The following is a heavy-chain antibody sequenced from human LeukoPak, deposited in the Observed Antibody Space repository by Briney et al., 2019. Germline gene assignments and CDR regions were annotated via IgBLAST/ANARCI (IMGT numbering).Heavy chain of an antibody. D-gene: IGHD5-18*01. J-gene: IGHJ6*03. CDR2: IIPIFGTA. Sequence: GASVKVSCKASGGTFSSYAISWVRQAPGQGLEWMGGIIPIFGTANYAQKFQGRVTITTDESTSTAYMELSSLRSEDTAVYYCARDLESYSSRYMDVWGKGTTVTVSS. CDR3: ARDLESYSSRYMDV. CDR1: GGTFSSYA. V-gene: IGHV1-69*05.